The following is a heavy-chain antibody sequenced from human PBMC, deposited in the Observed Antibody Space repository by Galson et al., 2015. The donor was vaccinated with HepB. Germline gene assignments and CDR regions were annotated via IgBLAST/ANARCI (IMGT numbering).Heavy chain of an antibody. J-gene: IGHJ4*02. Sequence: SVKVSCKVSGYTLTELSMHWVRQAPGKGLEWMGGFDPEDGETIYAQKFQGRVTMTEGTSTDTAYMELSSLRSEDTAVYYCATGFTVGATNVDYWGQGTLVTVSS. V-gene: IGHV1-24*01. CDR2: FDPEDGET. CDR1: GYTLTELS. CDR3: ATGFTVGATNVDY. D-gene: IGHD1-26*01.